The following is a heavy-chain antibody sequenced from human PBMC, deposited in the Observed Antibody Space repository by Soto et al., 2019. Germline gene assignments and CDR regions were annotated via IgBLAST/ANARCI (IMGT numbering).Heavy chain of an antibody. CDR1: GFTIRSYG. Sequence: GGSLRLSCVASGFTIRSYGMNWVRQAPGKELEWVSSINDGGGATYYADSVKGRFTISRDNSMNALYLQMNSLRAEDTAVYYCAKRVLYSDSYPHFDNWGQGTLVTVSS. V-gene: IGHV3-23*01. CDR2: INDGGGAT. CDR3: AKRVLYSDSYPHFDN. D-gene: IGHD1-26*01. J-gene: IGHJ4*02.